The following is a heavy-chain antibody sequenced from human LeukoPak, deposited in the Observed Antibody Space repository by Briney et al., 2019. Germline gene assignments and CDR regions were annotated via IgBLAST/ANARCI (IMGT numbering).Heavy chain of an antibody. CDR2: ISNSGGTM. D-gene: IGHD1-14*01. J-gene: IGHJ3*02. CDR1: GFTFSDSY. V-gene: IGHV3-11*01. CDR3: ARPNIRTGVAFDI. Sequence: PGGSLRLSCAASGFTFSDSYMSWIRQAPGKGLEWVSYISNSGGTMYYADSVRGRFTISRDNAKNSLFLQMNSPRAEDTAVYYCARPNIRTGVAFDIWGQGTMVTVSS.